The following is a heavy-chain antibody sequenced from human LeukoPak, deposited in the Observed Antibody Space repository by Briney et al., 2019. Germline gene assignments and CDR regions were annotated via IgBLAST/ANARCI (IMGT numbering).Heavy chain of an antibody. CDR1: GGSITNNY. V-gene: IGHV4-59*08. CDR3: ARAPLNYDFWSGYYFDY. D-gene: IGHD3-3*01. Sequence: SETLSLTCTVSGGSITNNYWAWIRQPPGKGLEWIGYTHDSGNTNYNPSLKSRVTISVDTSKNQFSLKLSSVTAADTAVYYCARAPLNYDFWSGYYFDYWGQGTLVTVSS. CDR2: THDSGNT. J-gene: IGHJ4*02.